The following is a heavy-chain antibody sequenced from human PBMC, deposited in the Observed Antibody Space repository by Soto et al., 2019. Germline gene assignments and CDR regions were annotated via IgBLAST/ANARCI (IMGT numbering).Heavy chain of an antibody. D-gene: IGHD5-12*01. CDR3: ARVQYSGYDFKLAFDN. CDR1: GYTFDNYA. CDR2: IHAGNGYT. Sequence: QVQLVQSGAQVKKPGASVKVSCKASGYTFDNYALHWVRQAPGRRLEWMGWIHAGNGYTKESQSFQGRVTITRDTSASTVHMDLSSLRSEDTAVYYCARVQYSGYDFKLAFDNWGQGTMVTVSS. V-gene: IGHV1-3*01. J-gene: IGHJ3*02.